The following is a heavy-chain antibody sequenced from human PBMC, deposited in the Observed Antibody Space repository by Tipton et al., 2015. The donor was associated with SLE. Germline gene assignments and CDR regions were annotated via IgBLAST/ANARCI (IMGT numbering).Heavy chain of an antibody. CDR2: IYHSGST. J-gene: IGHJ4*02. D-gene: IGHD3-10*01. Sequence: GLVKPSETLSLTCIVSDYSISSGYYWGWIRQPPGEGLEWIGSIYHSGSTYYNPSLESRVTMSLDTPKNQFSLKLTSVTAADTAVYYCVRDHYGSGSYYMDYWGQGTLVTVSS. CDR3: VRDHYGSGSYYMDY. V-gene: IGHV4-38-2*02. CDR1: DYSISSGYY.